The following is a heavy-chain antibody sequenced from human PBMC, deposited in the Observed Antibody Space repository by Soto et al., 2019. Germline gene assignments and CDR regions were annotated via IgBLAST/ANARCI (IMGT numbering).Heavy chain of an antibody. CDR1: GYTFTSYY. CDR2: INPSGGST. J-gene: IGHJ4*02. V-gene: IGHV1-46*03. CDR3: ATASTDYDFWSGSQFGLDY. D-gene: IGHD3-3*01. Sequence: ASVKVSCKASGYTFTSYYMHWVRQAPGQGLEWMGIINPSGGSTSYAQKFQGRVTITRDTSTSTVYMELSSLRSEDTAVYYCATASTDYDFWSGSQFGLDYWGQGTLVTVSS.